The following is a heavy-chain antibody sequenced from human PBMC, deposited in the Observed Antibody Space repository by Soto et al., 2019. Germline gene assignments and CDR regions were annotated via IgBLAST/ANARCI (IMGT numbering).Heavy chain of an antibody. V-gene: IGHV3-23*01. CDR2: ISGSGDDT. J-gene: IGHJ4*02. D-gene: IGHD1-1*01. Sequence: DVQLLESGGGFVQPGGSLRLPCVASGFTFSNVAMAWVRQAPGEGLEWVSAISGSGDDTFYADSMKGRFTISRDNSKDTLYLQINSLRAEDTAVYYCANPIPKTGTTFGFWGQGTLVTVSS. CDR1: GFTFSNVA. CDR3: ANPIPKTGTTFGF.